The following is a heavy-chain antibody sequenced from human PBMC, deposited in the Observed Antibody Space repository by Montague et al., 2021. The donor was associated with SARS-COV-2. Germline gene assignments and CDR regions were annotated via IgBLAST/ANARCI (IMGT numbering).Heavy chain of an antibody. CDR3: ANWEN. J-gene: IGHJ4*02. CDR1: GFSVGNSN. CDR2: FNYVGSNR. Sequence: SRSLSLSASGFSVGNSNMHWVRQAPGKGLVWVAGFNYVGSNRYYADSVKGRFTISRDDSENNLHLQMNSLRPEDTAVYYCANWENWGQGTLVIVSS. D-gene: IGHD1-26*01. V-gene: IGHV3-30*18.